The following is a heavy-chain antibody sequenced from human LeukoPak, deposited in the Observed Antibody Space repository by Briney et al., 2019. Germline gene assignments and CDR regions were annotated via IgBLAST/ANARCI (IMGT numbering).Heavy chain of an antibody. CDR3: AKDPRGSYSRDYYYYMDV. V-gene: IGHV3-33*06. D-gene: IGHD1-26*01. CDR2: IWYDGSNK. Sequence: GGSLRLSCAASGFTFSIYAMSWVRQAPGKGREGVAVIWYDGSNKYYADSVKGRFTISRDNSKNTLYLQMNSLRAEDAAVYYCAKDPRGSYSRDYYYYMDVWGKGTTVTVSS. J-gene: IGHJ6*03. CDR1: GFTFSIYA.